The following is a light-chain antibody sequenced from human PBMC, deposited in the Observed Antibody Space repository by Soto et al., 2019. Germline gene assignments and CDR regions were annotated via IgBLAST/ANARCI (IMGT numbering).Light chain of an antibody. CDR3: SSYSTSYFYV. V-gene: IGLV2-14*01. CDR2: GVT. J-gene: IGLJ1*01. Sequence: QSALTQPASVSGSPGQSLTISCTGTTSDIGFYDYVSWYQQYPGKAPKLLIYGVTIRPSGISNRFPGPKSGSTASLTISGLRDEDEADYYCSSYSTSYFYVSGSGTKGTVL. CDR1: TSDIGFYDY.